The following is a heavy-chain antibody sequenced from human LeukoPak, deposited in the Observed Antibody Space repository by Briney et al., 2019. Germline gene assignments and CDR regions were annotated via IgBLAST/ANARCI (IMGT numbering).Heavy chain of an antibody. CDR2: IYSGGST. Sequence: PGGSLRLSCAASGFTFSSYWMHWVRQVPGKGLEWVSVIYSGGSTYYADSVKGRFTISRDNSKNTLYLQMNSLRAEDTAVYYCARKLGYCSGGSCHEDYWGQGTLVTVSS. J-gene: IGHJ4*02. D-gene: IGHD2-15*01. CDR1: GFTFSSYW. CDR3: ARKLGYCSGGSCHEDY. V-gene: IGHV3-66*01.